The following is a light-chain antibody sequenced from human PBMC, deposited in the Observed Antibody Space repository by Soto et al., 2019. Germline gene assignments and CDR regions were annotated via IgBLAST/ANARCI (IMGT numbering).Light chain of an antibody. Sequence: QSVLTQPRSVSGSRGRSVTISCTGTSSDVGGYNYVSWYQHNPGKAPKLMIFDVSARPSGVPDRFSGSKSANTASLTISGLQAEDEADYYCCSYAGTYTPLFGGGTNVTVL. V-gene: IGLV2-11*01. CDR1: SSDVGGYNY. CDR3: CSYAGTYTPL. J-gene: IGLJ2*01. CDR2: DVS.